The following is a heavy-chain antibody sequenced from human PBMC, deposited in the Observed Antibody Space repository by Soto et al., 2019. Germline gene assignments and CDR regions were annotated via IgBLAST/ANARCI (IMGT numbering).Heavy chain of an antibody. J-gene: IGHJ6*02. V-gene: IGHV5-51*01. D-gene: IGHD2-15*01. CDR3: AHSRRTDSTYYYYGMDV. CDR1: GYSFTSYW. Sequence: PGESLKISCKGSGYSFTSYWIGWVRQMPGKGLEWMGIIYPGDSNTRYSPSLQGQVTISVDKSISTAYLQWSSLKATDTAMYYCAHSRRTDSTYYYYGMDVWGQGTTVTVSS. CDR2: IYPGDSNT.